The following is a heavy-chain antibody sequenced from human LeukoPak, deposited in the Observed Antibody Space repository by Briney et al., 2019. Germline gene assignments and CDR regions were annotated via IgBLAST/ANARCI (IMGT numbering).Heavy chain of an antibody. V-gene: IGHV1-3*01. D-gene: IGHD6-13*01. CDR1: GYTFTSYA. CDR3: ARNYRQQLVGYYYYYYGMDV. Sequence: ASVKASCKASGYTFTSYAMHWVRQAPGQRLEWMGWINAGNGNTKYSQKFQGRVTITRDTSASTAYMELSSLRSEDTAVYYCARNYRQQLVGYYYYYYGMDVWGQGTTVTVSS. J-gene: IGHJ6*02. CDR2: INAGNGNT.